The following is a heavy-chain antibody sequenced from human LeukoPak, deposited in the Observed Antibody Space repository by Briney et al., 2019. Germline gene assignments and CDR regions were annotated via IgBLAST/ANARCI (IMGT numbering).Heavy chain of an antibody. CDR3: XXXXRXYDXXXGYXRXEAYYXXXX. D-gene: IGHD3-3*01. J-gene: IGHJ6*03. CDR1: GFTFSNAW. V-gene: IGHV3-15*01. Sequence: GGSLRLSCAASGFTFSNAWMSWVRQAPGKGLEWVGRIKSKTDGGTTDYAAPVKGRFTISRDDSKNTLYLQMNRLKTEDTAVXXXXXXXRXYDXXXGYXRXEAYYXXXXWGKGXTXTVX. CDR2: IKSKTDGGTT.